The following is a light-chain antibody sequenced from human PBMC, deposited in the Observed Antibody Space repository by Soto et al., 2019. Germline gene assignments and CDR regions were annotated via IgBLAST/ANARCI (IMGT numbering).Light chain of an antibody. Sequence: EIVMTQSPATLSVSPGARAPLSCRASQSVSSNLAWYQQKPGQAPRLLIYGASTRATGIPARFSGSGSGTEFTLTISSLQSEDFAVYYCQQYNNWPPRRTFGQGTKVDIK. CDR3: QQYNNWPPRRT. CDR2: GAS. J-gene: IGKJ1*01. V-gene: IGKV3-15*01. CDR1: QSVSSN.